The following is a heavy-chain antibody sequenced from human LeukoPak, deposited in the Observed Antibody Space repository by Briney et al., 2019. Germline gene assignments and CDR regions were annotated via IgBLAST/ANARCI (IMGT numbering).Heavy chain of an antibody. D-gene: IGHD3-10*01. J-gene: IGHJ6*03. CDR3: ARDTYGSGSRVYYYYYMDV. Sequence: PSETLSLTCTVSGGSISGSYWSWIRQPAGKGLEWIGRIYTTGSTNYNPSLKSRVTISVDKSKNQFSLKMSSVTAADTAVYYCARDTYGSGSRVYYYYYMDVWGKGTTVTVSS. V-gene: IGHV4-4*07. CDR1: GGSISGSY. CDR2: IYTTGST.